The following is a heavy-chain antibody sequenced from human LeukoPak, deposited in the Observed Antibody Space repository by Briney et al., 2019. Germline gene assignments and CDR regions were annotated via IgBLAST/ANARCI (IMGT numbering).Heavy chain of an antibody. CDR2: ISSSSSYI. J-gene: IGHJ4*02. CDR1: GFTFSSYS. Sequence: GGSLRLSCAASGFTFSSYSMTWVRQAPGKGLEWVSSISSSSSYIYYADSVKGRFTISRDNAKNSLYLQMNSLRAEDTAVYYCARAGAFVAHYRFLWSYWGQGTLVTVSS. CDR3: ARAGAFVAHYRFLWSY. V-gene: IGHV3-21*01. D-gene: IGHD3-3*01.